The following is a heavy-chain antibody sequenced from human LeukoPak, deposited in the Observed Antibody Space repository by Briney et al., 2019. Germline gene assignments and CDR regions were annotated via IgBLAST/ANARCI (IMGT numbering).Heavy chain of an antibody. D-gene: IGHD2-21*02. CDR2: IYPSGST. J-gene: IGHJ4*02. V-gene: IGHV4-30-2*01. CDR1: GGFISSGGFF. Sequence: SQTPFLTCAVSGGFISSGGFFWRWLRPPPGKGLGWTGYIYPSGSTYYNPSLKSRVTISVDRSKNQFSLKLSSVTAADTAVYYCASGTECGGDCYSLWGQGTLVTVSS. CDR3: ASGTECGGDCYSL.